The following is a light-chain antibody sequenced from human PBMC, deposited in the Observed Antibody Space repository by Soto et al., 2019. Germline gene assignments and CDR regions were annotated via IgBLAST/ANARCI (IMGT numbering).Light chain of an antibody. CDR1: QSITPF. J-gene: IGKJ2*03. CDR2: TMS. Sequence: DLQMTQSPSSLSASVGDRVTITCRASQSITPFLNWYQQKPGKAPNLLIYTMSTLQSGVPSRFSGSGSGTDFTLTITNVQPEDLATYFCQQSYTPPYSFGPGTKLELK. V-gene: IGKV1-39*01. CDR3: QQSYTPPYS.